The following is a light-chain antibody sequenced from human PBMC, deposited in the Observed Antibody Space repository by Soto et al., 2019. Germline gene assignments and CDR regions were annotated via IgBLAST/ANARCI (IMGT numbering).Light chain of an antibody. CDR2: GAS. CDR1: QSVRNNY. CDR3: QQYGSSGT. Sequence: EIVLTQSPGTLSLSPGERATLSCRASQSVRNNYLAWYQQKPGQAPRLLIYGASNRATGIPDRFSGSGSGTEFTLTISRLEPEDFAVDYCQQYGSSGTFGQGTKVDIK. J-gene: IGKJ1*01. V-gene: IGKV3-20*01.